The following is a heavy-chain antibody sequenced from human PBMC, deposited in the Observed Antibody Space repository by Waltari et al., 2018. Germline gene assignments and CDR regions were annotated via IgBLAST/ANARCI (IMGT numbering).Heavy chain of an antibody. CDR3: ARRSIAAAGGATDY. V-gene: IGHV4-34*01. CDR1: GGSFSGYY. Sequence: QVQLRQWGAGLLKPSETLSLTCAVYGGSFSGYYWSWIRQPPGKGLEWIGEINHSGSTNYNPSLKSRVTISVDTSKNQFSLKLSSVTAADTAVYDCARRSIAAAGGATDYWGQGTLVTVSS. CDR2: INHSGST. D-gene: IGHD6-13*01. J-gene: IGHJ4*02.